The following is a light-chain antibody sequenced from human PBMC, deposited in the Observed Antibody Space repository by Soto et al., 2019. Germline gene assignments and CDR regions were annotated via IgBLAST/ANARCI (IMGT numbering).Light chain of an antibody. J-gene: IGKJ3*01. V-gene: IGKV3D-20*02. CDR3: QQRSNWPPFT. CDR2: DAS. CDR1: QSVSSSY. Sequence: ETVLTQSPGTLSLSPGERVTLSCRASQSVSSSYLAWYQQKAGQAPRLLIFDASNRATGIPARFSGSGSGTEFSLTISSLEPEDFAVYYCQQRSNWPPFTFGPGTKVDI.